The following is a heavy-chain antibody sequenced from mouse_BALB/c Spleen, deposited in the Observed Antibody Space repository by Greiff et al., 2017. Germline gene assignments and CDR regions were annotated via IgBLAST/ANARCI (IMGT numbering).Heavy chain of an antibody. CDR3: ARAGVNFLFDY. D-gene: IGHD1-3*01. CDR1: GYTFTDYY. V-gene: IGHV1-84*02. Sequence: QVQLKESGPELVKPGASVKISCKASGYTFTDYYINWVKQKPGQGLEWIGWIYPGSGNTKYNEKFKGKATLTVDTSSSTAYMQLSSLTSEDTAVYFCARAGVNFLFDYWGQGTTLTVSS. CDR2: IYPGSGNT. J-gene: IGHJ2*01.